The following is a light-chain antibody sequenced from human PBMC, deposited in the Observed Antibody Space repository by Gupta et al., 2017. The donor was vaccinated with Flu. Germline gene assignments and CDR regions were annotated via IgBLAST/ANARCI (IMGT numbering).Light chain of an antibody. CDR3: ATWDSSLSIVV. CDR1: GSNIGRNF. V-gene: IGLV1-51*01. Sequence: QSVLTQPPSVSAAPGQGVTISCSGSGSNIGRNFISWFQQFPGTAPRLLIYETNKRPSEIPGRFSCSKSGTSASLGISGLQTGDEADYYCATWDSSLSIVVFGGGTRLTVL. J-gene: IGLJ2*01. CDR2: ETN.